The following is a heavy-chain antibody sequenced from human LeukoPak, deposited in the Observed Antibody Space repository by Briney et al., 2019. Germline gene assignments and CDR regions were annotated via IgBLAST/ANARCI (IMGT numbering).Heavy chain of an antibody. CDR3: AEGPYYDILTGYSSDAFHI. CDR1: GGSISSGDYY. V-gene: IGHV4-30-4*08. J-gene: IGHJ3*02. Sequence: PSETLSLTCTVSGGSISSGDYYWSWIRQPPGKGLEWIGYIYYSGSTYYNPSLKSRVTISVDTSKNQFSLKLSSVTAADTAVYYCAEGPYYDILTGYSSDAFHIWGQGTVVTVSS. D-gene: IGHD3-9*01. CDR2: IYYSGST.